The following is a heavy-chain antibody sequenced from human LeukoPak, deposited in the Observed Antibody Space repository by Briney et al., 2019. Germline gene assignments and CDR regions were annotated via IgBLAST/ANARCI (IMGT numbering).Heavy chain of an antibody. V-gene: IGHV3-73*01. CDR3: TRHPDPLLEWLVTRRPFYYYYYMDG. CDR1: GFTFSGSA. D-gene: IGHD3-3*01. J-gene: IGHJ6*03. CDR2: IRSKANSYAT. Sequence: QPGGSLRLSCAASGFTFSGSAMHWVRQAPGKGLEWVGRIRSKANSYATAYAASVKGRFTISRDDSKNTAYLQMNSLKTEDTAVYYCTRHPDPLLEWLVTRRPFYYYYYMDGWGKGTTVTVSS.